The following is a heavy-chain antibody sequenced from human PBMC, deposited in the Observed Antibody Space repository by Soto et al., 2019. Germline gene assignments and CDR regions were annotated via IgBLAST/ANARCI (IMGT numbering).Heavy chain of an antibody. J-gene: IGHJ5*02. CDR2: ISYDGSNK. Sequence: GSVRLSCAACGFNFSSYAMHWVRQAPGKGLEWVAVISYDGSNKYYADSVRGRFTISRDNSKNTLYLQMNSLRAEDTAVYYCARDPKMYYDFWSGHNWFDPWGQGTLVTVSS. CDR3: ARDPKMYYDFWSGHNWFDP. D-gene: IGHD3-3*01. V-gene: IGHV3-30-3*01. CDR1: GFNFSSYA.